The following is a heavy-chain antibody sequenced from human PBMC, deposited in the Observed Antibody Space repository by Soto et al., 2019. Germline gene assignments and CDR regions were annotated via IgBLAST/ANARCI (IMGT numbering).Heavy chain of an antibody. CDR2: ISWNSGSI. V-gene: IGHV3-9*01. Sequence: EVQLVESGGGLVQPGRSLRHSCAASGFTFDDYAMHWVRQAPGKGLEWVSGISWNSGSIGYADSVKGRFTISRDNAKNSLYLQMNSLRAEDTALYYCAKDERISIADLSGFDPWGQGTLVTVSS. J-gene: IGHJ5*02. CDR3: AKDERISIADLSGFDP. D-gene: IGHD6-6*01. CDR1: GFTFDDYA.